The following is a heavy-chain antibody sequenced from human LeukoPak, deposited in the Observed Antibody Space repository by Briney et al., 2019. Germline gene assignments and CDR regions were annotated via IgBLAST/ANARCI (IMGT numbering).Heavy chain of an antibody. J-gene: IGHJ4*02. CDR1: GFTFSSYA. CDR2: ISGRGGST. CDR3: AKSANYDYVWGSYRPYFDY. V-gene: IGHV3-23*01. D-gene: IGHD3-16*02. Sequence: GGSLRLSCAASGFTFSSYAMSWVRQAPGKGLEWVSAISGRGGSTYYADSVKGRFTISRDNSKNTLYLQMNSLRAEDTAVYYCAKSANYDYVWGSYRPYFDYWGQGTLVTVSS.